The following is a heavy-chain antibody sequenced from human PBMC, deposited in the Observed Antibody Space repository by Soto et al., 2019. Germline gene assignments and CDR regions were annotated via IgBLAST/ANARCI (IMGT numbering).Heavy chain of an antibody. CDR1: GFTFSSYA. D-gene: IGHD1-26*01. Sequence: EVLLLESGGGLVQPGGSLRLSCAASGFTFSSYAMRWVRQAPGKGLEWVSAISGSGDSTYYADSVKGRFTVSRDNSKNTLYLQMNSLRAEDTAVYYCARRGGGSYYDYWGQGTLVTVSS. CDR3: ARRGGGSYYDY. V-gene: IGHV3-23*01. CDR2: ISGSGDST. J-gene: IGHJ4*02.